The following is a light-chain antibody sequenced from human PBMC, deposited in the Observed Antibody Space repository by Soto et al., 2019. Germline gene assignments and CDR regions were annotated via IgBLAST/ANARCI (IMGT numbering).Light chain of an antibody. CDR2: AAS. CDR3: QQYYSYPPK. V-gene: IGKV1-8*01. CDR1: QGISSY. Sequence: AIRMTQSPSSFSASTGDRVTITCRASQGISSYLAWYQQKQGKAPKLLIYAASTLQSGVPSRFSGSGSGTDFTLTISCLQSEDFATYYCQQYYSYPPKFGQGTKVEIK. J-gene: IGKJ1*01.